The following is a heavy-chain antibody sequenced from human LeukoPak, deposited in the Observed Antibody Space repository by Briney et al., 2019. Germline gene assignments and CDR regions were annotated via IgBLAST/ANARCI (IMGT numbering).Heavy chain of an antibody. J-gene: IGHJ6*02. CDR1: GFTFSSYS. V-gene: IGHV3-21*01. D-gene: IGHD3-10*01. CDR3: ARDLKVEEWFGESRNDYYYYGMDV. Sequence: GGSLRLSCAASGFTFSSYSMNWVRQAPGKGLEWVSSISSSSSYIYYADSVKGRFTISRDNAKNSLYLQMNSLRAEDTAVYYCARDLKVEEWFGESRNDYYYYGMDVWGQGTTVTVSS. CDR2: ISSSSSYI.